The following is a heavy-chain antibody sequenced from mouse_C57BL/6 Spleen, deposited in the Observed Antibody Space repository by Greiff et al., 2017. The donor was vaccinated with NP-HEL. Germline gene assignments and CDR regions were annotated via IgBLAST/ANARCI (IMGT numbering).Heavy chain of an antibody. D-gene: IGHD2-1*01. J-gene: IGHJ1*03. CDR3: TRHFYGNPRYFDV. Sequence: EVQLQESGGGLVQPGGSMKLSCAASGFTFSDAWMDWVRQSPEKGLEWVAEIRNKANNHATYYAESVKGRFTISRDDSKSSVYLQMNSLRAEDTGIYYCTRHFYGNPRYFDVWGTGTTVTVSS. CDR2: IRNKANNHAT. CDR1: GFTFSDAW. V-gene: IGHV6-6*01.